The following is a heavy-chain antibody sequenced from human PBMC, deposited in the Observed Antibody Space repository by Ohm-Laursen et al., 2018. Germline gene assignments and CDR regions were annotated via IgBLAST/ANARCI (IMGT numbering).Heavy chain of an antibody. Sequence: SLRLSCSASGFTFDDYTMHWVRQAPGKGLEWVSGLSWNSATIGYADSVKGRFAVSRDNAKNSLYLQMNSLRAEDTALYYCAKDMYYYYGMDVWGQGTTVTVSS. CDR2: LSWNSATI. CDR3: AKDMYYYYGMDV. CDR1: GFTFDDYT. V-gene: IGHV3-9*01. J-gene: IGHJ6*02.